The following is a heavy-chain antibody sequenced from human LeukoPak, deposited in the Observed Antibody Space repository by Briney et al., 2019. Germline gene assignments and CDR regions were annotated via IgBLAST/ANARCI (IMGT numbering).Heavy chain of an antibody. Sequence: ASVKVSCKASGYTFTGYYMHWVRQAPGQGFEWMGWINPNSGGTNYAQKFQGRVTMTRDTSISTAYMELSRLRSDDTAVYYCATHLVTHRDFDYWGQGTLVTVSS. J-gene: IGHJ4*02. CDR3: ATHLVTHRDFDY. V-gene: IGHV1-2*02. CDR2: INPNSGGT. CDR1: GYTFTGYY. D-gene: IGHD4-23*01.